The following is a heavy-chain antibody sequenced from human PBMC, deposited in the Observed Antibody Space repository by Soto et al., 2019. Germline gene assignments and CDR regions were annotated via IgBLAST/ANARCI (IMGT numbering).Heavy chain of an antibody. CDR3: ARVDSSGWRSFDY. D-gene: IGHD6-19*01. CDR1: GGSISSYY. V-gene: IGHV4-59*01. J-gene: IGHJ4*02. CDR2: IYYSGST. Sequence: SETLSLTCTVSGGSISSYYWSWIRQPPGKGLEWIGYIYYSGSTNYNPSLKSRVTISVDTSKNQFSLKLSSVTAADTAVYYCARVDSSGWRSFDYWGQGTLVIVSS.